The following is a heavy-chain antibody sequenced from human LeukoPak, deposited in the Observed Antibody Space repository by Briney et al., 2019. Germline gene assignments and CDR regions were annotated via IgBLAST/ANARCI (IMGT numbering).Heavy chain of an antibody. CDR1: GDSFSVYY. J-gene: IGHJ5*02. Sequence: SETLSLTCTVSGDSFSVYYWSWIRQPPEEGLEWIAYITHGGDSSYNWSLKSRVTISIDTRKKQVSLKLNSVTAADTAVYYCVRQSHGSSVSAWGQGTLVTVSS. D-gene: IGHD6-13*01. CDR2: ITHGGDS. V-gene: IGHV4-59*08. CDR3: VRQSHGSSVSA.